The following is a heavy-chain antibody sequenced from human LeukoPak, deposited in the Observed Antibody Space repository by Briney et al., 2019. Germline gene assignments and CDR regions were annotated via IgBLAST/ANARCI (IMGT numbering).Heavy chain of an antibody. D-gene: IGHD5-12*01. CDR3: ARTDRQYSGGTEDY. V-gene: IGHV3-48*04. CDR1: GFTFSIYS. Sequence: GGSLRLSCAASGFTFSIYSMNWVRQAPGKGLEWVSYISTSSSTIYYVDSVKGRFTISRDNAKNSLYLQMNSLRAEDTAVYYCARTDRQYSGGTEDYWGQGTLVTVSS. CDR2: ISTSSSTI. J-gene: IGHJ4*02.